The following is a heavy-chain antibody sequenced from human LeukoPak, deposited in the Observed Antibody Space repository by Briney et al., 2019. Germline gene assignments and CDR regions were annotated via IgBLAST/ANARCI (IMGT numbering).Heavy chain of an antibody. CDR3: ARGGITIFGVVIIRDYYGMDV. J-gene: IGHJ6*02. CDR1: GYTFTTYA. CDR2: IYAGNGNT. V-gene: IGHV1-3*01. Sequence: ASVKVSCKASGYTFTTYAMHWVRQAPGQRLEWMGWIYAGNGNTKYSQKFQGRVTITRDTSASTAYMEVSSLGSEDTAVYYCARGGITIFGVVIIRDYYGMDVWGQGTTVTVSS. D-gene: IGHD3-3*01.